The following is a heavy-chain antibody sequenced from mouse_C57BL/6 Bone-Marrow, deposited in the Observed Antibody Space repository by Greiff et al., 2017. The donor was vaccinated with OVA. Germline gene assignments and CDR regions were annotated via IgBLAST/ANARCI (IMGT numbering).Heavy chain of an antibody. Sequence: EVKLVESGGGLVKPGGSLKLSCAASGFTFSDYGMHWVRQAPEKGLEWVAYISSGSSTIYYADTVKGRFTISRDNAKNTLFLQMTSLRSEDTAMYDCAWMEITTSGGYAMDYWGQGTSVTVSS. CDR3: AWMEITTSGGYAMDY. D-gene: IGHD1-1*01. CDR2: ISSGSSTI. J-gene: IGHJ4*01. V-gene: IGHV5-17*01. CDR1: GFTFSDYG.